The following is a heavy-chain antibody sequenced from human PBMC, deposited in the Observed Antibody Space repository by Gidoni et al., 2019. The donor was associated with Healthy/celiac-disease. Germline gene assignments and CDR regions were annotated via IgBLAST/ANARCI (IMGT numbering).Heavy chain of an antibody. Sequence: QVQLQQWGAGLLQPSETLSLTCAVYGGSFSGYYWSWIRQPPGQGLEWIGEINHSGSTSYSPSLKSRVTISIDTSKNQFSLKLSSVTAADTAVYYCARGRPVLLWFGDPSPAFDYWGQGTLVTVSS. CDR1: GGSFSGYY. V-gene: IGHV4-34*01. CDR3: ARGRPVLLWFGDPSPAFDY. CDR2: INHSGST. J-gene: IGHJ4*02. D-gene: IGHD3-10*01.